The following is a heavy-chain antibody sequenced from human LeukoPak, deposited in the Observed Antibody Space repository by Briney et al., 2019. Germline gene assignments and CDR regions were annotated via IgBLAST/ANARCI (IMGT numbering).Heavy chain of an antibody. D-gene: IGHD5-12*01. V-gene: IGHV4-39*07. CDR3: ARDGYSGYDWEFDY. J-gene: IGHJ4*02. CDR1: GGSISTSNYY. Sequence: SETLSLTCTVSGGSISTSNYYWGWIRQPPGKGLEWIGSIYYSGSTYYNPSLKSRVTISVDTSKNQFSLKLSSVTAADTAVYYCARDGYSGYDWEFDYWGQGTLVTVSS. CDR2: IYYSGST.